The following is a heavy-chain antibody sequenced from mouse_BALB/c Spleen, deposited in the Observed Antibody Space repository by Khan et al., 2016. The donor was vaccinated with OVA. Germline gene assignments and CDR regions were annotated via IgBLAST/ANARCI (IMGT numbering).Heavy chain of an antibody. CDR2: INPGSGDT. CDR1: GYAFTDYL. CDR3: ARGGYGTLAY. Sequence: QIQLVQSGAELVRPGTSVKVSCKASGYAFTDYLIEWLKQRPGQGLEWIGVINPGSGDTHYNEKFRGKATLTADKSSSTAYMQLSSLTSDDSAVSYCARGGYGTLAYWGQGTPVTVSA. V-gene: IGHV1-54*03. J-gene: IGHJ3*01. D-gene: IGHD2-1*01.